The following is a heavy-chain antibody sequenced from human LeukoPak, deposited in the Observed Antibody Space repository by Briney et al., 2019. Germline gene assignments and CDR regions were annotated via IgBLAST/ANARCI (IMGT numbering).Heavy chain of an antibody. CDR1: GGTFSSYDFTFTSYA. CDR2: IIPIYGRA. CDR3: AGFFYDNSNDAFDI. V-gene: IGHV1-69*13. D-gene: IGHD3-22*01. Sequence: SVKVSCKASGGTFSSYDFTFTSYAISWVRQAPGQGLEWLGGIIPIYGRANYAQKFQGRVTITADESTRTVTMQLSSLRSEDTAVYYCAGFFYDNSNDAFDIWGQGTVVTVS. J-gene: IGHJ3*02.